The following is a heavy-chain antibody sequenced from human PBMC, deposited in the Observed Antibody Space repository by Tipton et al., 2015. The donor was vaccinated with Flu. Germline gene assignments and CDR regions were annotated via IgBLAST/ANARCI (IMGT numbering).Heavy chain of an antibody. CDR2: IYHSGST. V-gene: IGHV4-38-2*02. Sequence: TLSLTCTVSGGSISSYYWSWIRQPPGKGLEWIGSIYHSGSTYYNPSLKSRVTISVDTSKNQFSLKLSSVTAADTAVYYCARVFLVVPAATYGMDVWGQGP. CDR3: ARVFLVVPAATYGMDV. CDR1: GGSISSYY. D-gene: IGHD2-2*01. J-gene: IGHJ6*02.